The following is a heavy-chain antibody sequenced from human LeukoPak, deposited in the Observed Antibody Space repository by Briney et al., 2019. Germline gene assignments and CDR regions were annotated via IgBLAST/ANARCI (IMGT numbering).Heavy chain of an antibody. V-gene: IGHV3-20*04. Sequence: GGSLRLSCAASGFTFDDYGMSWVRQAPGKGLEWVSGINWNGGSTGYADSVKGRFTISRDNAKNSLYLQMNSLRAEDTALYYCARDRYYYDSSGYSTDAFGIWGQGTMVTVSS. J-gene: IGHJ3*02. CDR1: GFTFDDYG. CDR2: INWNGGST. D-gene: IGHD3-22*01. CDR3: ARDRYYYDSSGYSTDAFGI.